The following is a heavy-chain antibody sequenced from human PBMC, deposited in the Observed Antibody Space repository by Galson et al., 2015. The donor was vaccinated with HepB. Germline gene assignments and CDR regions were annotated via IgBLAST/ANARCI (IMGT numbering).Heavy chain of an antibody. D-gene: IGHD4-23*01. J-gene: IGHJ6*02. V-gene: IGHV3-30*18. CDR2: ISYDGSNK. CDR3: AKDDEVGNPLSRYYGMDV. Sequence: SLRLSCAASGFTFSSYGMHWVRQAPGKGLEWVAVISYDGSNKYYADSVKGRFTISRDNSKNTLYLQMNSLRAEDTAVYYCAKDDEVGNPLSRYYGMDVWGQGTTVTVSS. CDR1: GFTFSSYG.